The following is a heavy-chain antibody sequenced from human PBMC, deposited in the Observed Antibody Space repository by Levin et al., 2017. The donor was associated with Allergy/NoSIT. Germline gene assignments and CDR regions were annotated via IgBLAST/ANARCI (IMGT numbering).Heavy chain of an antibody. J-gene: IGHJ6*03. CDR3: ARDNSGYDSPGHYYYYMDV. Sequence: GGSLRLSCAASGFTFSDYYMSWIRQAPGKGLEWVSYISSSGSTIYYADSVKGRFTISRDNAKNSLYLQMNSLRAEDTAVYYCARDNSGYDSPGHYYYYMDVWGKGTTVTVSS. CDR1: GFTFSDYY. V-gene: IGHV3-11*01. CDR2: ISSSGSTI. D-gene: IGHD5-12*01.